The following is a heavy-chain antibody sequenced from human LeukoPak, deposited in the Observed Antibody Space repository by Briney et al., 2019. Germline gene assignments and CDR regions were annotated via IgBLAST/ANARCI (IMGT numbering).Heavy chain of an antibody. CDR2: IYYSGST. CDR3: ARYSGSYRPFDY. D-gene: IGHD1-26*01. V-gene: IGHV4-30-4*01. CDR1: GGSISSGDYY. Sequence: PSETLSLTCTVSGGSISSGDYYWSWIRQPPGKGLEWIGYIYYSGSTYYSPSLKSRLTMSVDTSKNQFSLKLSSVTAADAAVYYCARYSGSYRPFDYWGQGTLVTVSS. J-gene: IGHJ4*02.